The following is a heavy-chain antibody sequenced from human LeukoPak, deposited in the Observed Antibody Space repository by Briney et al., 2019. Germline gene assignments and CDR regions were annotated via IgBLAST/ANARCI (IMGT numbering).Heavy chain of an antibody. CDR1: GYTFTGYY. CDR2: INPNSGGT. D-gene: IGHD3-22*01. V-gene: IGHV1-2*02. J-gene: IGHJ4*02. Sequence: ASVKVSCKASGYTFTGYYMHWVRQAPGQGLEWMGWINPNSGGTNYAQKFQGRVTMTRDTSISTAYMELSRLRSDDTAVYYCARGRVGTYYYDSSDYSEADYWGQGTLVTVSS. CDR3: ARGRVGTYYYDSSDYSEADY.